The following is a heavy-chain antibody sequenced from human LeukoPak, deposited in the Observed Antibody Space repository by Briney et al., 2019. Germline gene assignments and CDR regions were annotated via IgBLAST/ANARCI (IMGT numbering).Heavy chain of an antibody. V-gene: IGHV3-30*18. CDR1: GFTFGSYG. D-gene: IGHD3-9*01. J-gene: IGHJ4*02. CDR3: AKDVRYFDWLLDY. Sequence: GRSLRLSCAASGFTFGSYGMHWVRQAPGKGLEWVAVISYDGSNKYYADSVKGRFTISRDNSKNTLYLQMNSLRAEDTAVYYCAKDVRYFDWLLDYWGQGTLVTVSS. CDR2: ISYDGSNK.